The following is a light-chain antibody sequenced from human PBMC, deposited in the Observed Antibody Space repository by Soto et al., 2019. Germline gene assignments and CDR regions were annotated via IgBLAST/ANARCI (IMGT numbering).Light chain of an antibody. CDR3: QQFDHLPLT. V-gene: IGKV1-33*01. CDR1: QDITNY. CDR2: DAS. Sequence: DIQMTQSPSSLSASVGDRVTITCQASQDITNYLNWYQQKPGKAPKILIYDASVLEAGVPSRFSGGGSGTHFTLSISRLQAEDVATYYCQQFDHLPLTFGGGTNLEIK. J-gene: IGKJ4*01.